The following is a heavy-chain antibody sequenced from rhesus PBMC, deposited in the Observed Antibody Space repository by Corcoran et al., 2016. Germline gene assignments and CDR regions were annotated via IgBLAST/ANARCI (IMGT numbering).Heavy chain of an antibody. J-gene: IGHJ4*01. D-gene: IGHD1-44*01. CDR1: GYDFTSYS. CDR2: LSPFNRNN. CDR3: TRASRVGYFDY. V-gene: IGHV1-180*01. Sequence: QVQLVQSGGEIKRPGASVKLSCKPFGYDFTSYSIHWVRQAPGQGLEWVDLLSPFNRNNAYAQSFQGRVTITTDSSTSTVYMTLNILSSEDTAVYYCTRASRVGYFDYWGQGVLVTVSS.